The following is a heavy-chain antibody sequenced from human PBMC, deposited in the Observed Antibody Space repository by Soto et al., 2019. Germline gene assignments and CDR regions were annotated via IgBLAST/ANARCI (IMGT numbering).Heavy chain of an antibody. CDR3: AGIVLXEAAQFDP. J-gene: IGHJ5*02. Sequence: TLSLTCTVSGSSISSGGYWSWIRQHPGKGQKWIWYIYYSGRTYYNPSLNSRVTISVDTSKNQFSLKLNSVTAADTSVYLCAGIVLXEAAQFDPWGEGTLITVAS. CDR2: IYYSGRT. D-gene: IGHD2-15*01. CDR1: GSSISSGGY. V-gene: IGHV4-31*03.